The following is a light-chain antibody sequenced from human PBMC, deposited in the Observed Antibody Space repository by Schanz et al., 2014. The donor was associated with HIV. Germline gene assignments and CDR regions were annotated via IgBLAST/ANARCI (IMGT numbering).Light chain of an antibody. Sequence: QSALTQPPSASGSPGQSVTISCTGTSSDVGGYNHLSWYQQHPGKAPKLMIYEVIKRPSGVPDRFSGSKSGNTASLTVSGLQAEDEADYYCSSYAGSNTFVFGAGTKLTVL. J-gene: IGLJ1*01. CDR1: SSDVGGYNH. CDR2: EVI. CDR3: SSYAGSNTFV. V-gene: IGLV2-8*01.